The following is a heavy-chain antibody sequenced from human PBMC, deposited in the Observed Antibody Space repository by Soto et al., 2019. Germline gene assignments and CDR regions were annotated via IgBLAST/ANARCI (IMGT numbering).Heavy chain of an antibody. CDR1: GFTFSYYG. J-gene: IGHJ4*02. Sequence: SGGGVVQPGRSLRLSCAASGFTFSYYGMHWVRQAPGKGLEWVAVISYDGSNKYYADSVKGRFTISRDNSKNTLYLQMNSLRAEDTAVYYCAKGLGIAAAGTMGYWGQGTLVTVSS. CDR3: AKGLGIAAAGTMGY. V-gene: IGHV3-30*18. D-gene: IGHD6-13*01. CDR2: ISYDGSNK.